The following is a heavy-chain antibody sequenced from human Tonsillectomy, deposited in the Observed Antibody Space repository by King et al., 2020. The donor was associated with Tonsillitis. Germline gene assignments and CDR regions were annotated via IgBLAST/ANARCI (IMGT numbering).Heavy chain of an antibody. CDR2: ISYDGSNK. CDR1: GFTFSSYG. J-gene: IGHJ6*02. V-gene: IGHV3-30*18. Sequence: VQLVESGGGVVQPGRSLRLSCAASGFTFSSYGMHWVRQAPGKGLEWVAFISYDGSNKYYAASVKGRFTISRDNSKNTLYLQMNSLRAEDTAVYYCAKHRLKNSDYAYYGMDVWGQGTTVTVSS. CDR3: AKHRLKNSDYAYYGMDV. D-gene: IGHD5-12*01.